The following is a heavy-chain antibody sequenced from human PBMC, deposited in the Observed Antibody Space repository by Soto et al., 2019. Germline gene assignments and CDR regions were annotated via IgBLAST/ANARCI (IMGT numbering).Heavy chain of an antibody. J-gene: IGHJ3*02. CDR1: GFTFTSSA. V-gene: IGHV1-58*01. Sequence: GASLKVSCKASGFTFTSSAVQWVRQARGQRLEWIGWIVVGSGNTNYAQKFQERVTITRDMSTSTAYMELSSLRSEDTAVYYCAAEAQFILDPPTTDAFDIFCQDTVLTIYS. CDR3: AAEAQFILDPPTTDAFDI. D-gene: IGHD1-1*01. CDR2: IVVGSGNT.